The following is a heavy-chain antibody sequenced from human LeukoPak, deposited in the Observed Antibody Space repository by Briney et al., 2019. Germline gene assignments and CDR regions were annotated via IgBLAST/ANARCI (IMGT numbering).Heavy chain of an antibody. V-gene: IGHV2-70*11. D-gene: IGHD1-7*01. Sequence: SGPTLVNPTQTLTLTCTFSGFSLNTTGMCVSWIRQPPGKALEWLARIDWDDDKYYSTSLKTRLTISKDTSKNQVVLTLSELDPVDTATYYCTRIPCWNYAIWYFDLWGRGTLVTVSS. CDR1: GFSLNTTGMC. J-gene: IGHJ2*01. CDR3: TRIPCWNYAIWYFDL. CDR2: IDWDDDK.